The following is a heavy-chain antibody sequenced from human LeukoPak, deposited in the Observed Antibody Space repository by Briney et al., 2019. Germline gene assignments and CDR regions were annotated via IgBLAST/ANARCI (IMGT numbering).Heavy chain of an antibody. V-gene: IGHV3-23*01. CDR1: GFTFSNYA. J-gene: IGHJ4*02. CDR2: INVSGGST. Sequence: GGSLRLSCAASGFTFSNYAMSWVRQAPGKGLEWVSGINVSGGSTFYANSVRGRFTISRDNSKNTLYLQMNSLRAEDTAVYYCAKDQYCTSTSCYVGYWGQGTLVTVSS. CDR3: AKDQYCTSTSCYVGY. D-gene: IGHD2-2*01.